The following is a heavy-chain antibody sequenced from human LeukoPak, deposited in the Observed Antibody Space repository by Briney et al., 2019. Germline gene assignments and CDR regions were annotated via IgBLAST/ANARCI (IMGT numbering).Heavy chain of an antibody. CDR2: INHSGST. D-gene: IGHD6-13*01. V-gene: IGHV4-34*01. J-gene: IGHJ5*02. CDR1: GGSISDYF. CDR3: ARIPLYSSRNNWFDP. Sequence: PSETLSLTCTVSGGSISDYFWSWIRQPPGKGLEWIGEINHSGSTNYNPSLKSRVSISVDMSKNQFSLKLSSVTAADTAVYYCARIPLYSSRNNWFDPWGQGTLVTVSS.